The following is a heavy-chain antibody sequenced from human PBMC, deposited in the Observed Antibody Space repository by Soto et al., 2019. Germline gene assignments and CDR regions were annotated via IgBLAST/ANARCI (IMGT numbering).Heavy chain of an antibody. CDR1: GGSFSGYY. CDR3: ARGKYSSSWPL. Sequence: QVQLQQRGAGLLKPSETLSLTCAVYGGSFSGYYWSWIRQPPGKGLEWIGEINHSGSTNYNPSLKSRVTISVDTSKTQFSLKLSSVTAADTAVYYCARGKYSSSWPLWGQGTLVTVSS. CDR2: INHSGST. V-gene: IGHV4-34*01. J-gene: IGHJ4*02. D-gene: IGHD6-13*01.